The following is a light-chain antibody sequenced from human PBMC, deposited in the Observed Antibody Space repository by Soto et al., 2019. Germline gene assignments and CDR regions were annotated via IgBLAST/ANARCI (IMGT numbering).Light chain of an antibody. V-gene: IGLV2-14*01. CDR3: SSYTSSITLDVG. CDR1: SSDVGGYNY. J-gene: IGLJ2*01. CDR2: EVS. Sequence: QSALTQPASVSGSPGQSITISCTGTSSDVGGYNYVSWYQQHPGKAPKLMIYEVSNRPSGVSNRFSGSKSGNTASLTISGLEAEDEADYYCSSYTSSITLDVGFGGGTKLTVL.